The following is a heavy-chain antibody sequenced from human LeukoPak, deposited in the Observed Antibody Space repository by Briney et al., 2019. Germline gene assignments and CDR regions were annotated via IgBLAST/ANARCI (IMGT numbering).Heavy chain of an antibody. CDR1: GGSISSGSYY. D-gene: IGHD5-12*01. CDR3: ARRAGATVATLMLGRKAFDY. J-gene: IGHJ4*02. CDR2: IYTSGST. Sequence: PSQTLSLTCTVSGGSISSGSYYWSWIRQPAGKGLEWIGRIYTSGSTNYNPSLKSRVTISVDTSKNQFSLKLSSVTAADTSLYYCARRAGATVATLMLGRKAFDYWGQGTLVTVSS. V-gene: IGHV4-61*02.